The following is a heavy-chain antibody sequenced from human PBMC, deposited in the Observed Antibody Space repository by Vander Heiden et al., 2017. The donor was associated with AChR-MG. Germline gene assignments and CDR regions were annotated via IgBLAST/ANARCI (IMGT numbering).Heavy chain of an antibody. CDR1: GASITSGDYS. V-gene: IGHV4-31*03. Sequence: QVQLQESGARLVKPSQTLSLTCTVSGASITSGDYSWNRIREHPGKGREWIGYIYYSGSTHYNPTLQGRGSMSLDTAQNQFSLRLNSVTDAETAVYFCVREAALSGYDPPHFNYWGQGAPVTVSS. J-gene: IGHJ4*02. CDR2: IYYSGST. CDR3: VREAALSGYDPPHFNY. D-gene: IGHD5-12*01.